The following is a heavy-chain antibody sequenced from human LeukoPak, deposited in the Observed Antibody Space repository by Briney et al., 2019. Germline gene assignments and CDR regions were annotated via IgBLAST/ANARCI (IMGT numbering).Heavy chain of an antibody. CDR2: ISASGDST. CDR1: GFTFSNYA. J-gene: IGHJ4*02. CDR3: AKDQKSIAATGYDY. Sequence: GGSLRLSCAASGFTFSNYAMSWVRQAPGKGLEWVSGISASGDSTYYADSVKGRFSISRDNSKNTLNLQMNSLRADDTAVYFCAKDQKSIAATGYDYWGQGTLVTVSS. V-gene: IGHV3-23*01. D-gene: IGHD6-13*01.